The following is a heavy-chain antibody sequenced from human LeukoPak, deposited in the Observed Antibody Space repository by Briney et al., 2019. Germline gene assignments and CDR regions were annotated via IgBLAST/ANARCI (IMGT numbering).Heavy chain of an antibody. D-gene: IGHD2-21*02. CDR3: AREYCGGDCPGYYGMDV. Sequence: GASVKVSCKASGYTFTGYYTHWVRQAPGQGLEWMGWINPNSGGTNYAQKFQGRVTMTRDTSISTAYMELSRLRSDDTAVYYCAREYCGGDCPGYYGMDVWGQGTTVTVSS. CDR2: INPNSGGT. CDR1: GYTFTGYY. J-gene: IGHJ6*02. V-gene: IGHV1-2*02.